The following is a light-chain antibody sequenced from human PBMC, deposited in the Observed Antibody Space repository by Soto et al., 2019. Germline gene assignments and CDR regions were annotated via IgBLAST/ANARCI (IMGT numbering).Light chain of an antibody. V-gene: IGLV4-69*01. J-gene: IGLJ3*02. CDR2: FNSDGRH. CDR1: SGHTSYA. CDR3: QAWGTGIWV. Sequence: QPVLTQSPSASASLGASVMLTCTLSSGHTSYAIAWHQQQPDKGPRFLMKFNSDGRHIKGDGIPARFSGSTSGAERYLTISSLQSEDEADYYCQAWGTGIWVFGGGTKLTVL.